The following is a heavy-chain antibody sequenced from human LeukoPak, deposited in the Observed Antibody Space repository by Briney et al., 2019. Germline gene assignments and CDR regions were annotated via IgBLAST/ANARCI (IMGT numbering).Heavy chain of an antibody. J-gene: IGHJ4*02. V-gene: IGHV4-59*01. CDR1: GGSISNYY. CDR2: IYYSGST. D-gene: IGHD4-17*01. CDR3: ARHDYGDSQLDY. Sequence: SETLSLTCNVSGGSISNYYWSWIRQPPGKGLEWIGYIYYSGSTNYNPSLKSRVTISLDTSKTHFSLTLSSVTAADTAVYYCARHDYGDSQLDYWGQGTLLTVSS.